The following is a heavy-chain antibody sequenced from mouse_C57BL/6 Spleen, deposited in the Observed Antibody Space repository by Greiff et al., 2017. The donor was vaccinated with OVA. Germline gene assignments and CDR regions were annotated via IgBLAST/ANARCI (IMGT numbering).Heavy chain of an antibody. CDR3: ARETTVVEGDYFDY. V-gene: IGHV5-4*01. CDR1: GFTFSSYA. D-gene: IGHD1-1*01. Sequence: EVQRVESGGGLVKPGGSLKLSCAASGFTFSSYAMSWVRQTPEKRLEWVATISDGGSYTYYPDNVKGRFTISRDNAKNNLYLQMSHLKSEDTAMYYCARETTVVEGDYFDYWGQGTTLTVSS. CDR2: ISDGGSYT. J-gene: IGHJ2*01.